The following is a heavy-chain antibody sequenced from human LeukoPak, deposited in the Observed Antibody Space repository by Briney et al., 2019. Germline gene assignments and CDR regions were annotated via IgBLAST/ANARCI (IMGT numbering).Heavy chain of an antibody. CDR1: GFTFSSYG. Sequence: GGSLRLSCAASGFTFSSYGMHWVRQAPGKGLEWVAVIWYDGSNKYYADSVKGRFAISRDNSKNTLYLQMDSLRGEDTAVYYCAKDRSWHGLEYWGQGALVTVSS. V-gene: IGHV3-30*02. D-gene: IGHD3-16*02. CDR2: IWYDGSNK. J-gene: IGHJ4*02. CDR3: AKDRSWHGLEY.